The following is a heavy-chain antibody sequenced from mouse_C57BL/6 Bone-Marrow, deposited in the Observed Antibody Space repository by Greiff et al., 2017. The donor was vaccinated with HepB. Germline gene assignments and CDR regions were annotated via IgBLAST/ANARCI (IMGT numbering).Heavy chain of an antibody. Sequence: VQLQQSGTVLARPGASVKMSCKTSGYTFTSYWMHWVKQRPGQGLEWIGAIYPGNSDTSYNQKFKGKAKLTAVTSASTAYMELSSLTNEDSAVYYCGGSTRRLYYFDYWGQGTTLTVSS. V-gene: IGHV1-5*01. CDR1: GYTFTSYW. CDR2: IYPGNSDT. J-gene: IGHJ2*01. CDR3: GGSTRRLYYFDY. D-gene: IGHD3-2*02.